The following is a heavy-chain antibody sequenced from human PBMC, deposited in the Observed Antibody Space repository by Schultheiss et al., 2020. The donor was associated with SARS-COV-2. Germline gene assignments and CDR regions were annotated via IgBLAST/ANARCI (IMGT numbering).Heavy chain of an antibody. CDR2: IYYTGIT. D-gene: IGHD3-10*01. J-gene: IGHJ4*02. CDR3: ASAARVEQLFSVRGGHLDY. CDR1: GSSISGYF. Sequence: SETLSLTCTVSGSSISGYFWTWIRQPPGKGLEQVGNIYYTGITKYSPSLKSRITISVDTSKKQFSLRLGSVTAADTAVYYCASAARVEQLFSVRGGHLDYWGRGTQVTVSS. V-gene: IGHV4-59*01.